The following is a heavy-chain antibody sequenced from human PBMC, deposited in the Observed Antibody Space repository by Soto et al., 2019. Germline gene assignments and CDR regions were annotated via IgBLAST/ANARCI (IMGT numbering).Heavy chain of an antibody. D-gene: IGHD3-22*01. Sequence: GASVKVSCKASGYTFTSYGISWVRQAPGQGLEWKGWISAYNGNTNYAQKLQGRVTMTTDTSTSTAYMELRSLRSDDTAVYYCASYRDLGRQPAPSVAPESAYYFDGRDAFEIWGQGTMVTVSS. CDR3: ASYRDLGRQPAPSVAPESAYYFDGRDAFEI. J-gene: IGHJ3*02. CDR1: GYTFTSYG. V-gene: IGHV1-18*01. CDR2: ISAYNGNT.